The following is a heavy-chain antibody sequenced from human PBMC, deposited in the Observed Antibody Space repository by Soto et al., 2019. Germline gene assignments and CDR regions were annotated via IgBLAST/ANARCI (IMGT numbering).Heavy chain of an antibody. CDR2: IYWNDDK. CDR1: GFSLSTSEMG. CDR3: AHRVGPQVGRFFDY. Sequence: QITLKAPGPTLVKPTQTLTLTCTFSGFSLSTSEMGVGWIRQPPVKALEWLALIYWNDDKRYSPFLKSKLTITKDTSKNQVVLTMTNMDPVDTATYYCAHRVGPQVGRFFDYWGQGTLVTVSS. J-gene: IGHJ4*02. D-gene: IGHD3-10*01. V-gene: IGHV2-5*01.